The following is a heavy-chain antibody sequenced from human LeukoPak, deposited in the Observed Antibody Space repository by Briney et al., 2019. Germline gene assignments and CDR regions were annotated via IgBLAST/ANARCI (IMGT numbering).Heavy chain of an antibody. J-gene: IGHJ4*02. CDR2: ININSGVT. CDR1: GYTFTGYY. CDR3: ARGYGSSFDY. V-gene: IGHV1-2*02. D-gene: IGHD6-13*01. Sequence: DSVKLSCKTSGYTFTGYYMHWVRQAPRQGLEWMGWININSGVTNYAQKFQGRVTMTRDTSISTAYMELSRLTSDDTAVYYCARGYGSSFDYWGQGALVTVSS.